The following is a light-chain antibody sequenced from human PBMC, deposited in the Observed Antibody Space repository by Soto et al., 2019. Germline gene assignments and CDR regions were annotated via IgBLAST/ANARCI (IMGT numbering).Light chain of an antibody. J-gene: IGKJ2*01. CDR2: DAS. CDR1: QDISNY. V-gene: IGKV1-33*01. Sequence: DIQMTQSPSSQSASVGDRVTITCQASQDISNYLNWYQQKPGKAPKLLIYDASNLETGVPSRFSGSGSGTDFTFTISSLQAEDIATYYCQQYDNLPYTFGQGTKLEIK. CDR3: QQYDNLPYT.